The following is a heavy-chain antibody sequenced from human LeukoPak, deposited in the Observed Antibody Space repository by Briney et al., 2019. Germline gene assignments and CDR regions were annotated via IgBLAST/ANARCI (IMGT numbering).Heavy chain of an antibody. J-gene: IGHJ6*02. V-gene: IGHV3-74*01. Sequence: PGGSLRLSCAASGFTFSSYYMHWVRQAPGKGLVWVSRINGDGRNINYADSVRGRFTISRDNAKNTLYLQMNTLRVEDTAVYYCTRDLMDYDVSTGLHHYYMDVWGRGTTVTVSS. CDR1: GFTFSSYY. CDR2: INGDGRNI. D-gene: IGHD3-9*01. CDR3: TRDLMDYDVSTGLHHYYMDV.